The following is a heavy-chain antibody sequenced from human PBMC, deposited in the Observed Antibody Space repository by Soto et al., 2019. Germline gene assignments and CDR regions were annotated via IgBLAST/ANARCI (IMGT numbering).Heavy chain of an antibody. Sequence: EVQLLESGGGLVQHGGSLRLSCAASGFTFSSYAMTWVRQAPGKGLEWVSTISNGGGRTYYTDSVKGRFTISRDDSKNTLDLQMNSLRAEYTAVYYCAKEGCSSTSCYIGTQFDPWGQGTLVTVSS. D-gene: IGHD2-2*02. CDR2: ISNGGGRT. J-gene: IGHJ5*02. V-gene: IGHV3-23*01. CDR3: AKEGCSSTSCYIGTQFDP. CDR1: GFTFSSYA.